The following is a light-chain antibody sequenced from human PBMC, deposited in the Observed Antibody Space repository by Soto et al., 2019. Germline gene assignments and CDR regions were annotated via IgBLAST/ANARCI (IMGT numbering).Light chain of an antibody. Sequence: EIVLTQSPGTLSLSPGERATLSCRASHSVSSSYLAWYQQKPGQAPRLLIYGASSRATRIPDRFSGSGSGTDFTLTISRPEPEDFAVSYCQQYGSSPPITCGQGTRLEIK. V-gene: IGKV3-20*01. CDR1: HSVSSSY. J-gene: IGKJ5*01. CDR2: GAS. CDR3: QQYGSSPPIT.